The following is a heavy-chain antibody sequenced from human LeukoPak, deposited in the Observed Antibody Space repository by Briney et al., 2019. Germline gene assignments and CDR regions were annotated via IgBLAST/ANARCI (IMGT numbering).Heavy chain of an antibody. CDR2: ISGDSRTI. J-gene: IGHJ4*02. D-gene: IGHD3-3*01. CDR1: GFTFSSYK. V-gene: IGHV3-48*01. Sequence: GGSLRLPCAVSGFTFSSYKMNWVRQAPGKGLEWVSAISGDSRTIYYADSVKGRFIISRDNAKNSLFMQMNSLRAEDTAVYYCAREKADNDLDYWGQGTLVTVSS. CDR3: AREKADNDLDY.